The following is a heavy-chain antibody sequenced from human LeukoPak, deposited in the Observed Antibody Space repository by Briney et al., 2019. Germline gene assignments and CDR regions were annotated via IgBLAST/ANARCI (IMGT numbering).Heavy chain of an antibody. V-gene: IGHV3-21*01. Sequence: PGGSLRLSCAASGFTFSSYSMNWVRQAPGKGLEWVSSISSSSSYIYYADSVKGRFTISRDNAKNSLYLQMNSLRAEDTAVYYCARVDSGYGSGSYPAPGDYWGQGTLVTVSS. CDR2: ISSSSSYI. CDR1: GFTFSSYS. D-gene: IGHD3-10*01. CDR3: ARVDSGYGSGSYPAPGDY. J-gene: IGHJ4*02.